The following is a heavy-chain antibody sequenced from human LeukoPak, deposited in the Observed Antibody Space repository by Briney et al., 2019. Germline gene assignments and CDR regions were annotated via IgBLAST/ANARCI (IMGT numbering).Heavy chain of an antibody. D-gene: IGHD3-3*01. CDR3: ARAFWSGYYFFDY. J-gene: IGHJ4*02. CDR2: ISAYNGNT. V-gene: IGHV1-18*01. Sequence: ASVKVSCKASGYTFTSYGISWVRQAPGQGLEWMGWISAYNGNTNYAQKFQGRVTITADESTSTAYMELSSLRSEDTAVYYCARAFWSGYYFFDYWGQGTLVTVSS. CDR1: GYTFTSYG.